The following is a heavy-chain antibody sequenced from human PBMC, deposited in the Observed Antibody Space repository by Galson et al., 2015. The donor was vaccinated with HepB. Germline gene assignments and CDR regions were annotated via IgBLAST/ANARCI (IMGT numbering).Heavy chain of an antibody. CDR2: IKQDGSEK. J-gene: IGHJ6*02. V-gene: IGHV3-7*01. CDR3: ARDKDVVVPAAIRVDYYYGMDV. Sequence: SLRLSCAASGFTFSSYWMSWVRQAPGKGLEWVANIKQDGSEKYYVDSVKGRFTISRDNAKNSLYLQMNSLRAEDTAVYYCARDKDVVVPAAIRVDYYYGMDVWGQGTTVTVSS. D-gene: IGHD2-2*02. CDR1: GFTFSSYW.